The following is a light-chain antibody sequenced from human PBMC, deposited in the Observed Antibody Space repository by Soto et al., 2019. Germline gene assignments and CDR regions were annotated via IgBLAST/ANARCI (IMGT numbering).Light chain of an antibody. CDR1: QSRLDSDGYNY. CDR2: LGS. J-gene: IGKJ1*01. V-gene: IGKV2-28*01. CDR3: VQALQNPPT. Sequence: DLVMTQSPLSLPVTPGEPASISCRSSQSRLDSDGYNYLDWYLQKSGQSPQLLIYLGSNRASGVPDRFSGSGSGTDFSLKISRVEAEDVGIYYCVQALQNPPTFGQGTKEEIK.